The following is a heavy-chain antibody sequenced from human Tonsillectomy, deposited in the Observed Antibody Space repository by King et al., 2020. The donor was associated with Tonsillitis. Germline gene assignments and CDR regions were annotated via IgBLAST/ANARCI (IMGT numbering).Heavy chain of an antibody. D-gene: IGHD6-19*01. V-gene: IGHV4-59*01. Sequence: QLQESGPGLVKPSETLSLTCTVSGGSISSYYWSWIRQPPGKGLEWIGHIYYSGSANYNPSLRSRVTILVDTSKNQFSLRLRSVTAAETAVYYCARDDSSGWTFGAFDIWGQGTKVTVSS. CDR3: ARDDSSGWTFGAFDI. J-gene: IGHJ3*02. CDR2: IYYSGSA. CDR1: GGSISSYY.